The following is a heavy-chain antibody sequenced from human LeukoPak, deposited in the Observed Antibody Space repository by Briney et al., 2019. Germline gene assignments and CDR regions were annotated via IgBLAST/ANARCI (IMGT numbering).Heavy chain of an antibody. CDR3: ARGGIHFDF. CDR1: GGSISSSSYY. V-gene: IGHV4-39*07. D-gene: IGHD3-16*01. CDR2: IYYSGTT. J-gene: IGHJ4*02. Sequence: SETLSLTCTVSGGSISSSSYYWGWIRQPPGKGLEWIGSIYYSGTTYYNPSLKSRVTISIDTSKNQFSLKLTSVTAADMAVYYCARGGIHFDFWGQGTLVTVSS.